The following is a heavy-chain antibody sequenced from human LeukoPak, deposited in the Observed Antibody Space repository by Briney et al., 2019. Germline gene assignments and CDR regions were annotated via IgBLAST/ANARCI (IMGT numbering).Heavy chain of an antibody. D-gene: IGHD3-10*01. CDR1: GYTFTSYG. J-gene: IGHJ6*02. Sequence: ASVKVSCKASGYTFTSYGISWVRQAPGQGLGWMGWISAYNGNTNYAQKLQGRVTMTTDTSTSTAYMELRSLRSDDTAVYYCARDAGRRLLWFGELPPGMDVWGQGTTVTVSS. CDR2: ISAYNGNT. CDR3: ARDAGRRLLWFGELPPGMDV. V-gene: IGHV1-18*01.